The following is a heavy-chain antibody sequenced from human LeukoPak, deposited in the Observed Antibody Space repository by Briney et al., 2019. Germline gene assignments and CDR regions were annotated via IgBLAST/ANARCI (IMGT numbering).Heavy chain of an antibody. V-gene: IGHV3-48*02. CDR2: ISSSSSTI. Sequence: GGSLRLSCAASGFTFSSYSMNWVRQAPGKGLEWVSYISSSSSTIYYADSVKGRLTISRDNAKNSLYLQMNSLRNEDTAVYYCARWSGYDILTGYYWFDYWGQGTLVTVSS. D-gene: IGHD3-9*01. CDR3: ARWSGYDILTGYYWFDY. CDR1: GFTFSSYS. J-gene: IGHJ4*02.